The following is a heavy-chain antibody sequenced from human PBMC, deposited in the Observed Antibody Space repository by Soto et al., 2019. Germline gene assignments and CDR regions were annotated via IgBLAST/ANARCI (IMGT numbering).Heavy chain of an antibody. J-gene: IGHJ4*02. CDR2: IYWDDDK. V-gene: IGHV2-5*02. CDR1: GFSLSTSGVG. Sequence: QITLKESGPTLVKPTQTLTLTCTFSGFSLSTSGVGVGWIRQPPGKAPEWLALIYWDDDKRYSPSLKSRLTITKDTSKNQVVLTMTNMDPVDTATYYCAHWYYYDSSGYYRYYFDYWGQGTLVTVSS. D-gene: IGHD3-22*01. CDR3: AHWYYYDSSGYYRYYFDY.